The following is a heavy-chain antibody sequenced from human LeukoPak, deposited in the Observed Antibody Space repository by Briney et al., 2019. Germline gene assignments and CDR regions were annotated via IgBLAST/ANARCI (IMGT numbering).Heavy chain of an antibody. V-gene: IGHV3-23*01. J-gene: IGHJ3*02. Sequence: GGSLRLSCEASGFTFTYVAMSWVRQAPGKGLEWVSSLSSVAGDTYYADSVKGRFTISGDNSKSTLYLQMKSLRVDDTAVYYCAKSTRTGTWGDAFDIWGQGTMGTVSS. CDR1: GFTFTYVA. CDR2: LSSVAGDT. CDR3: AKSTRTGTWGDAFDI. D-gene: IGHD3-16*01.